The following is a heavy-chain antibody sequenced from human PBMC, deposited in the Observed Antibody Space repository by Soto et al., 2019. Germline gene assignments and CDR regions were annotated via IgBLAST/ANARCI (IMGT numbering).Heavy chain of an antibody. CDR2: INAGNGNT. Sequence: ASVKVSCKASGYTFINCGIHWVRQAPGQRLEWMGWINAGNGNTKYSQNFQDRVTITRDTSASTAYMELSSLRSEDTAVFYCARSGYSSGWYHWYFDLWGRGTLVTVSS. D-gene: IGHD6-19*01. V-gene: IGHV1-3*01. J-gene: IGHJ2*01. CDR3: ARSGYSSGWYHWYFDL. CDR1: GYTFINCG.